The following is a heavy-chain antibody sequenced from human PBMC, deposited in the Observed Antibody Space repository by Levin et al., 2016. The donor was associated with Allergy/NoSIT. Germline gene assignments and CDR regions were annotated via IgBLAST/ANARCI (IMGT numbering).Heavy chain of an antibody. CDR2: INPNSGGT. J-gene: IGHJ6*02. V-gene: IGHV1-2*02. D-gene: IGHD3-9*01. CDR3: ARVTHDYDILTGYYATGYGMDV. CDR1: GYTFTGYY. Sequence: ASVKVSCKASGYTFTGYYMHWVRQAPGQGLEWTGWINPNSGGTNYAQKFQGRVTMTRDTSISTAYMELSRLRSDDTAVYYCARVTHDYDILTGYYATGYGMDVWGQGTTVTVSS.